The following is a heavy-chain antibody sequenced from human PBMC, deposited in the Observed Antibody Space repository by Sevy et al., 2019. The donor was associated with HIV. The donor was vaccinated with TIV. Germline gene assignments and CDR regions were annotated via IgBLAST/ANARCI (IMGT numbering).Heavy chain of an antibody. Sequence: GGSLRLSCAASGFTFSANWMNWVRQAPGKGLEWVANIKADGSDKHYVDSVEGRFTISRDNAKNLLFLQMNSLRVEDTAFYYCAHGTFGRFESWGQGTLVTVSS. J-gene: IGHJ4*02. D-gene: IGHD3-16*01. CDR1: GFTFSANW. CDR3: AHGTFGRFES. V-gene: IGHV3-7*01. CDR2: IKADGSDK.